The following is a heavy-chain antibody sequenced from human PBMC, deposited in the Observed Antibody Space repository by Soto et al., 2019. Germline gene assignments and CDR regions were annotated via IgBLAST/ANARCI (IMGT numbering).Heavy chain of an antibody. Sequence: GGSLRLSCAASGFTFSSYSMNSVRQAPGKGVEWVSYISSSSSTIYYADSVKGRFTISRDNAKNSLYLQMNSLRDEDTAVYYCARDRRDSSPTPYYYYGMDVWGQGTTVTVSS. CDR1: GFTFSSYS. V-gene: IGHV3-48*02. CDR3: ARDRRDSSPTPYYYYGMDV. D-gene: IGHD6-13*01. J-gene: IGHJ6*02. CDR2: ISSSSSTI.